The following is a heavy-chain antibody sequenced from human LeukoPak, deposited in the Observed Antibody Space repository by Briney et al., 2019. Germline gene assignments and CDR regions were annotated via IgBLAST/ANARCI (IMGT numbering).Heavy chain of an antibody. J-gene: IGHJ4*02. CDR1: GGSISSGGYY. D-gene: IGHD3-16*01. CDR2: IYYSGST. Sequence: SETLSLTCTVSGGSISSGGYYWSWIRQHLGKGLEWIGYIYYSGSTYYNPSLKSRVTISVDTSKNQFSLKLSSVTAADTAVYYCARAKGGYFDYWCQGTLVTVSS. CDR3: ARAKGGYFDY. V-gene: IGHV4-31*03.